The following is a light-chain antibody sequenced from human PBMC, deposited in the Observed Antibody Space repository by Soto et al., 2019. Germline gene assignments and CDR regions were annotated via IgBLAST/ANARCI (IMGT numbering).Light chain of an antibody. CDR3: QQYNNLPHRT. CDR2: GAS. CDR1: QSVSSN. J-gene: IGKJ5*01. Sequence: EIVMTQSPATLSVSPGDRATLSCRASQSVSSNLAWYQQKPGQAPRLLIYGASTRATGIPARFSGSGSGAEFTLTISSLQYEDSAVYYCQQYNNLPHRTFGQGTRLEIK. V-gene: IGKV3-15*01.